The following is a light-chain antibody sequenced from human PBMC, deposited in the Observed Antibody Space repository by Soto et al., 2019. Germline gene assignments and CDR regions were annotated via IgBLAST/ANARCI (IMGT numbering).Light chain of an antibody. CDR3: QQSYSTPWT. CDR1: QSISSY. Sequence: DIQMTQSPSSLSASVGDRVTITCRASQSISSYLNWYQQKLGKAPKLLIYAAYSLQSGVPSRFSGSGSGTDFTLTISSLQPEDFATYYCQQSYSTPWTFGQGTKVEIK. V-gene: IGKV1-39*01. J-gene: IGKJ1*01. CDR2: AAY.